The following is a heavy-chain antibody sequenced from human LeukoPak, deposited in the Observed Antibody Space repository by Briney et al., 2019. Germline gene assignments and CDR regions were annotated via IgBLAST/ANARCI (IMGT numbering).Heavy chain of an antibody. Sequence: GGSLRLSCAASGFIFTNYFMSWVRQAPGKGLEWVASIKHDGSEEYYVDSVRGRFTISRDNTMNSLYLQMSSLRAEDTAVYYCATDRGWRTSGYYLYYFEYWGQGTLVTYSS. CDR1: GFIFTNYF. V-gene: IGHV3-7*01. CDR2: IKHDGSEE. CDR3: ATDRGWRTSGYYLYYFEY. D-gene: IGHD3-3*01. J-gene: IGHJ4*02.